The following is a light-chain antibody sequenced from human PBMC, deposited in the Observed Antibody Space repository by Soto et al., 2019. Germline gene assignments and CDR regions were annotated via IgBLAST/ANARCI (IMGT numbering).Light chain of an antibody. V-gene: IGLV2-11*01. J-gene: IGLJ1*01. CDR3: SSFAGTYSLYI. CDR2: DVN. CDR1: SNDVGAYDH. Sequence: QSALTQPLSVSGSPGQSVAISCTGTSNDVGAYDHVSWYQHSPDKAPKLLIFDVNKRPSGVPDRFSGSKSGNTASLTISGLQADDEAVYFCSSFAGTYSLYIFGSGTKLTVL.